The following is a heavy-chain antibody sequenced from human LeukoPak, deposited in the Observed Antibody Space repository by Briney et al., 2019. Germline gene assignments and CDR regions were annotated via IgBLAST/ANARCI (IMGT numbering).Heavy chain of an antibody. J-gene: IGHJ3*02. V-gene: IGHV4-59*01. CDR3: AQGVVISTFNAFDI. D-gene: IGHD3-22*01. Sequence: PSETLSLTCTVSGGSISSYYWSWIRQLPGKGLEWIGHIYYSGSTNYNPSLKSRVTISVDTSKNQFSLKLSSVTAADTAVYYRAQGVVISTFNAFDIWGQGTMVTVSS. CDR1: GGSISSYY. CDR2: IYYSGST.